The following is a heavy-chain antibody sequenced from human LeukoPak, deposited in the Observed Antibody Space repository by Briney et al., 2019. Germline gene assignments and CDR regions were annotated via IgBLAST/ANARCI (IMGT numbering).Heavy chain of an antibody. Sequence: GGSLRLSCAASGFTFSSYSMNWVRQAPGKGLEWVSSISSSSSYIYYADSVKGRFTISRDNAKNSLYPQMNSLRAEDTAVYYCARDRSLVGDVWGKGTTVTVSS. CDR3: ARDRSLVGDV. CDR2: ISSSSSYI. D-gene: IGHD2-2*01. J-gene: IGHJ6*04. CDR1: GFTFSSYS. V-gene: IGHV3-21*01.